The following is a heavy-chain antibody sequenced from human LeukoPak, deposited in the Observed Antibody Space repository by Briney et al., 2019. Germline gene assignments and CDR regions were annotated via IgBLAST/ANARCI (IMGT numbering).Heavy chain of an antibody. J-gene: IGHJ4*02. Sequence: KSGGSLRLSCAASGFTFSDYYMSWIRQAPGKGLEWVSYISSSGSTIYYADSVKGRLTISGDNSKNTLYLQMNSLRAEDTAVYYCASVVDHDYGDYYLDYWGQGTLVTVSS. V-gene: IGHV3-11*01. D-gene: IGHD4-17*01. CDR1: GFTFSDYY. CDR3: ASVVDHDYGDYYLDY. CDR2: ISSSGSTI.